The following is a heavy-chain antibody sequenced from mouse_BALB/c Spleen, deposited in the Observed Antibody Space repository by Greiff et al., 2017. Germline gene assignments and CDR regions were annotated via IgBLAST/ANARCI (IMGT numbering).Heavy chain of an antibody. Sequence: EVQRVESGGGLVQPGGSRKLSCAASGFTFSSYGMSWVRQTPDKRLEWVATISSGGSYTYYPDSVKGRFTISRDNAKNTLYLQMSSLKSEDTAMYYCARHGRTSYFDYWGQGTTLTVSS. CDR2: ISSGGSYT. CDR3: ARHGRTSYFDY. V-gene: IGHV5-6*01. J-gene: IGHJ2*01. D-gene: IGHD1-1*02. CDR1: GFTFSSYG.